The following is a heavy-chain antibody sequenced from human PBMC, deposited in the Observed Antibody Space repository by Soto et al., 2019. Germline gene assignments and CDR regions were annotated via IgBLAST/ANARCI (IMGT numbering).Heavy chain of an antibody. CDR3: ARDEGRYYDILTGYFDY. V-gene: IGHV3-30-3*01. J-gene: IGHJ4*02. Sequence: QVQLVESGGGVVQPGRSLRLSCAASGFTFSSYAMHWVRQAPGKGLEWVAVISYDGSNKYYADSVKGRFTISRDNSKNTLYLQMNSLRAEDTAGHYCARDEGRYYDILTGYFDYWGQGTLVTVSS. CDR1: GFTFSSYA. CDR2: ISYDGSNK. D-gene: IGHD3-9*01.